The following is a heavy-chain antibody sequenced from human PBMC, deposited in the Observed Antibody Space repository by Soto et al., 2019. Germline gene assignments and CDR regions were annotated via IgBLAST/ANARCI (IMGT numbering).Heavy chain of an antibody. CDR3: ARAYCSSSSCYYGMDV. J-gene: IGHJ6*02. D-gene: IGHD2-2*01. CDR2: TYQRSKWYN. V-gene: IGHV6-1*01. CDR1: GDSDSSNIAA. Sequence: SHPLSRSSAISGDSDSSNIAAWNWIRQSPSIGLEWLGRTYQRSKWYNDYAVSVKSRITINPDTSKNQFSLQLNSVTPEDTAVYYCARAYCSSSSCYYGMDVWGQGTTVTVSS.